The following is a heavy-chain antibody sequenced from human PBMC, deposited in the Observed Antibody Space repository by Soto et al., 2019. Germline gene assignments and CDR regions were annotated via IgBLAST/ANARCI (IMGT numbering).Heavy chain of an antibody. J-gene: IGHJ5*01. CDR1: GVSFCSSL. CDR3: ASYGGDIVVLPAATLDS. Sequence: AARGVSFCSSLMTVALQATGKGLEWVANIKQDGSERYYVDSVKGRFTISRDNAKNSLYLQMNSLRAEDTAVYYCASYGGDIVVLPAATLDSWGQGNLVTVSS. D-gene: IGHD2-2*01. CDR2: IKQDGSER. V-gene: IGHV3-7*01.